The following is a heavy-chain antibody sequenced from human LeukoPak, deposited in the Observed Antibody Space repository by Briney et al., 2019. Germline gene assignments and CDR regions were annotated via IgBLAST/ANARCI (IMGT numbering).Heavy chain of an antibody. CDR2: INPNSGGT. J-gene: IGHJ4*02. CDR3: ARHGILRGSGDFDY. CDR1: GYTFTGYY. Sequence: ASVKVSCKASGYTFTGYYMHWVRQAPGQGLEWMGWINPNSGGTNYAQKFQGRVTMTRHTSISTAYMELNRLRSDDTAVYYRARHGILRGSGDFDYWGQRTLVTVSS. V-gene: IGHV1-2*02. D-gene: IGHD3-3*01.